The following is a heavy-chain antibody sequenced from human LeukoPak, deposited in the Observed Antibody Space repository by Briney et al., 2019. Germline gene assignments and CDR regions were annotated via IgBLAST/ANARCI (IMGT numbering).Heavy chain of an antibody. CDR2: IYHSGST. V-gene: IGHV4-38-2*02. D-gene: IGHD3-22*01. J-gene: IGHJ4*02. CDR3: ARDDSSGYYVDY. CDR1: GYSLSSGYY. Sequence: SETLSLTCTVSGYSLSSGYYWGWIRQPPGKGLEWIGSIYHSGSTYYNPSLKSRVTISVDTSKNQFSLKLSSVTAADTAVYYCARDDSSGYYVDYWGQGTLVTVSS.